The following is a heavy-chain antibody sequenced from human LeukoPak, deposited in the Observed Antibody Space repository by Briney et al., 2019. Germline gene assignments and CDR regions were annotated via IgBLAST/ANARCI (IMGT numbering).Heavy chain of an antibody. J-gene: IGHJ4*02. Sequence: GGSLRLSCAASGFTFSSYGMHWVRQAPGKGLEWVAFIRYDGSNKYYADSVKGRFTISRDNSKNTLYLQMNSLRAEDTAVYCCAKEAVAGTSDFDYWGQGTLVTVSS. CDR1: GFTFSSYG. CDR3: AKEAVAGTSDFDY. V-gene: IGHV3-30*02. D-gene: IGHD6-19*01. CDR2: IRYDGSNK.